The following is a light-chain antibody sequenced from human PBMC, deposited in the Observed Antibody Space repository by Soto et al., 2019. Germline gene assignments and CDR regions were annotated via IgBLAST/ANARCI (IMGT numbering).Light chain of an antibody. V-gene: IGKV3-20*01. CDR1: QSVSSSS. J-gene: IGKJ4*01. CDR3: QQSSSSPLT. Sequence: EIVLTQSPGTLSLSPGERATLSCMASQSVSSSSLAWYQQNRGQAPRLLIYGAITRASGIPDRFSGSGSGTDFTLTISRLEPEDFAVYYCQQSSSSPLTFGGGTKVDIK. CDR2: GAI.